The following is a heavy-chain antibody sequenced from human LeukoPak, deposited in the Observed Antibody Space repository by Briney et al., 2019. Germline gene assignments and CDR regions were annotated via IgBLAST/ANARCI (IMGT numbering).Heavy chain of an antibody. CDR3: ARDLILVCSSTSCYGRHWFDP. J-gene: IGHJ5*02. CDR1: GYTFTSYG. D-gene: IGHD2-2*01. CDR2: ISAYNGNT. Sequence: ASVKVSCKASGYTFTSYGISWVRQAPGQGLEWMGWISAYNGNTNYAQKLQGRITMTTDTSTSTAYMELRSLRSDDTAVYYCARDLILVCSSTSCYGRHWFDPWGQGTLVTVSS. V-gene: IGHV1-18*01.